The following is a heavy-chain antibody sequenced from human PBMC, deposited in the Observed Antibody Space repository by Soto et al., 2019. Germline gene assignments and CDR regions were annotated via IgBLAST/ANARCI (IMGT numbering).Heavy chain of an antibody. V-gene: IGHV6-1*01. CDR1: GGSVSSNSAA. CDR3: ARDKYSSGWHDYYYYYGMDV. CDR2: TYYRSKWYN. D-gene: IGHD6-19*01. J-gene: IGHJ6*02. Sequence: SQTLSLTCAISGGSVSSNSAAWNWIRQSPSRGLEWLGRTYYRSKWYNDYAVSVKSRITINPDTSKNQFSLQLNSVTPEDTAVYYCARDKYSSGWHDYYYYYGMDVWGQGTTVTVS.